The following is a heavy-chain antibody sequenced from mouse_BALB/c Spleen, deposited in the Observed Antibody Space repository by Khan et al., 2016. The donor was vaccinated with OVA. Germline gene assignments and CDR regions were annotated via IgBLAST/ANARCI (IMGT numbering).Heavy chain of an antibody. D-gene: IGHD2-10*01. CDR1: GFSLTNYG. V-gene: IGHV2-6-1*01. CDR3: ARQPYYHYYLMDY. J-gene: IGHJ4*01. CDR2: IWSDGST. Sequence: VQLKQSGPGLVAPSQSLAITCTISGFSLTNYGIHWVRQPPGKGLEWLVVIWSDGSTTYNSALKSRLSISKDNSKSQVFLKMNSLQTEDTAMYYCARQPYYHYYLMDYWGQGTSVTVSS.